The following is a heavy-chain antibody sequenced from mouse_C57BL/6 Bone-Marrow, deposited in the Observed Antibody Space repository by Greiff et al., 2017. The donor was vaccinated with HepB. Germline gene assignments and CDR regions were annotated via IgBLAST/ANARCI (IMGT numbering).Heavy chain of an antibody. D-gene: IGHD2-4*01. Sequence: QVQLQQPGAELVKPGASVKLSCKASGYTFTSYWMHWVKQRPGQGLEWIGMIHPNSGSTNYNEKFKSKATLTVDKSSSTAYMQLSSLTSEDSAVYYCARRIYYDYDGWFAYGGQGTLVTVSA. J-gene: IGHJ3*01. CDR2: IHPNSGST. V-gene: IGHV1-64*01. CDR3: ARRIYYDYDGWFAY. CDR1: GYTFTSYW.